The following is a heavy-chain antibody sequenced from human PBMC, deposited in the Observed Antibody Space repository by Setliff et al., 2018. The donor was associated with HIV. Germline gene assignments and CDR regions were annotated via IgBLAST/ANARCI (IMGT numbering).Heavy chain of an antibody. J-gene: IGHJ4*02. D-gene: IGHD3-22*01. Sequence: SETLSLTCDVSGFSISSRYYWGWIRQSPGKGLEWIGSIYYSGSTYYNPSLKSRVTISVDTSKNQFSLNLSSVTAADTAVYYCARRPYYDSSGYYNYWGQGTLVTVSS. CDR3: ARRPYYDSSGYYNY. V-gene: IGHV4-38-2*01. CDR2: IYYSGST. CDR1: GFSISSRYY.